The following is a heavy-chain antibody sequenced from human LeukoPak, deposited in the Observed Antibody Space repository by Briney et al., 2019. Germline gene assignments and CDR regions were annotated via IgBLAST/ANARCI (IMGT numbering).Heavy chain of an antibody. V-gene: IGHV4-34*01. CDR2: INHSGST. Sequence: SETLSLTCAVYGGSFSGYYWSWIRQPPGKGLEWIGEINHSGSTNYNPSLKSRVTISVDTSKNQFSLRLSSVTAADTAVYYCARVYFDWLLDPWGQGTLVTVSS. CDR1: GGSFSGYY. D-gene: IGHD3-9*01. CDR3: ARVYFDWLLDP. J-gene: IGHJ5*02.